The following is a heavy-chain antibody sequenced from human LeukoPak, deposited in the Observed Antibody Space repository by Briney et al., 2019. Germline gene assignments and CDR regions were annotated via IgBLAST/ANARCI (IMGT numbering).Heavy chain of an antibody. CDR3: ARGGGSTDYYDSSGYF. CDR1: GGSIRSYY. J-gene: IGHJ4*02. D-gene: IGHD3-22*01. Sequence: SETLSLTCTVSGGSIRSYYWSWIRQPPGEGLEWIGYIYYSGSTNYNPSLKSRVTISVDTSKNQFSLELSSVTAADTAVYYCARGGGSTDYYDSSGYFWGQGTLVTVSS. V-gene: IGHV4-59*01. CDR2: IYYSGST.